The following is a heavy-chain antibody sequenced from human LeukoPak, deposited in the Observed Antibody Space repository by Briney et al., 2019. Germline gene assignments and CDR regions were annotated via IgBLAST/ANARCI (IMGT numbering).Heavy chain of an antibody. J-gene: IGHJ5*02. CDR1: GCSFTSYW. V-gene: IGHV5-51*01. D-gene: IGHD2-2*01. CDR2: IYPGDSDT. CDR3: ARSYDYCSSTGCYGFDP. Sequence: GESLKISCKGSGCSFTSYWIGWVRQMPGKGLEWMGTIYPGDSDTRYSPSFQGQVTISADKSISTAYLQWSSLKASDTAMYYCARSYDYCSSTGCYGFDPWGQGTLVTVSS.